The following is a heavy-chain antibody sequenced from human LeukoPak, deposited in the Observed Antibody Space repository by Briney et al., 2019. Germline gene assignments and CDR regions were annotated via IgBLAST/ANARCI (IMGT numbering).Heavy chain of an antibody. CDR2: MNPNSGNT. CDR1: GYTFTSYD. V-gene: IGHV1-8*03. Sequence: ASVRVSCKASGYTFTSYDINGVRQAPGQGREWRGWMNPNSGNTGYAQKFQGRVTITRNTSISTAYMELSSLRSEDTAVYYCARGGYSGSYTDFDYWGQGTLVTVSS. CDR3: ARGGYSGSYTDFDY. J-gene: IGHJ4*02. D-gene: IGHD1-26*01.